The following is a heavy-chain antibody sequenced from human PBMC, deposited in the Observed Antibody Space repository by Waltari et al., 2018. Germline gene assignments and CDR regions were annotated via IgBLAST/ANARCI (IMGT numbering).Heavy chain of an antibody. Sequence: QVQLQESGPGLVKPSETLSLTCAVSGYSISSGYYWGWIRQPPGKGLEWIGSIYHSGSTYSNPSLKSRVTISVDTSKNQFSLKLSSVTAADTAVYYCARSITAYWYFDLWGRGTLVTVSS. V-gene: IGHV4-38-2*01. D-gene: IGHD3-3*01. CDR3: ARSITAYWYFDL. CDR1: GYSISSGYY. CDR2: IYHSGST. J-gene: IGHJ2*01.